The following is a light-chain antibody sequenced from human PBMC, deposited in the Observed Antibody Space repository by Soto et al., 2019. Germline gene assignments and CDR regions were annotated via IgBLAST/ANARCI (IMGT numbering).Light chain of an antibody. V-gene: IGKV3-20*01. CDR1: QSVSSSY. J-gene: IGKJ5*01. CDR3: QQYGSSQIT. Sequence: EIVLTQSPGTLSLSPGDRATLSCRASQSVSSSYLAWYQQKPGQAPRLLIYGASSRATGIPDRFSGSGSGTDFTLTISGLEPEDSAVYYCQQYGSSQITFGQGTRREIK. CDR2: GAS.